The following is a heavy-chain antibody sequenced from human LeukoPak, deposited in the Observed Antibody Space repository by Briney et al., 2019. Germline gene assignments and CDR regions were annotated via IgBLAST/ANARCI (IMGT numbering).Heavy chain of an antibody. CDR3: ARGDWAPFDY. V-gene: IGHV3-7*01. Sequence: AGGSLRLSCAASGFTFSDYWMNWVRQAAGKGLEWLANIDQDGGGKYYLDSVKGRFTISRDNAKNSLYLQINSLRAEDTAVYYCARGDWAPFDYWGQGSLLTVSS. CDR2: IDQDGGGK. J-gene: IGHJ4*02. CDR1: GFTFSDYW. D-gene: IGHD2-21*02.